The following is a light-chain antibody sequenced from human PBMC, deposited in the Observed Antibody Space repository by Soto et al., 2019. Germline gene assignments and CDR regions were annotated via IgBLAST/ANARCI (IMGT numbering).Light chain of an antibody. CDR2: DVS. CDR3: SPYRSSSPL. J-gene: IGLJ2*01. CDR1: SSDVGGYNY. V-gene: IGLV2-14*01. Sequence: QSALTQPASVSGSPGQSITISCTGTSSDVGGYNYVSWYQQHPGKAPKLIIYDVSYRPSGVSNRFSGSKSGNTASLTISGLQAEDEADYYCSPYRSSSPLFGGGIKLTVL.